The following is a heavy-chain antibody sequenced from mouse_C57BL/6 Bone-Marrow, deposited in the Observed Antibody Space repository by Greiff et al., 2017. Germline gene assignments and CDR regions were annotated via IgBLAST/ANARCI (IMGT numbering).Heavy chain of an antibody. Sequence: VQLQQPGAELVKPGASVKLSCKASGYTFTSYWMQWVKQRPGQGLEWIGEIDPSDSYTNYNQKFKGKATLTVDTSSSTAYMQLSSLTSEDSAVYYCAIEGYPVYYWGQGTTLTVSS. V-gene: IGHV1-50*01. CDR1: GYTFTSYW. CDR2: IDPSDSYT. D-gene: IGHD1-1*01. J-gene: IGHJ2*01. CDR3: AIEGYPVYY.